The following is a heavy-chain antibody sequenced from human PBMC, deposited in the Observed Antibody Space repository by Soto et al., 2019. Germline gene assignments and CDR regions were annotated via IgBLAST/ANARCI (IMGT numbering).Heavy chain of an antibody. CDR3: ARSDGYNFNWLDS. V-gene: IGHV1-8*01. D-gene: IGHD2-21*01. Sequence: QVQLVQSGAEVKTPGASVKVSCKASGYTFASYDINWVRQAPGQGLEWMGWMNPNSGNTGYAQKSQGSLTMTRDTALSIAHMELSSLRNEDTAVYYCARSDGYNFNWLDSWGQGTLVTVSA. CDR2: MNPNSGNT. J-gene: IGHJ5*01. CDR1: GYTFASYD.